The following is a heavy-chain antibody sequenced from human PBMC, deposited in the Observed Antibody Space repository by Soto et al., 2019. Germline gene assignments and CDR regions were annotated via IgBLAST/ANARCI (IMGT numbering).Heavy chain of an antibody. CDR1: GYSFTTYW. D-gene: IGHD1-26*01. V-gene: IGHV5-51*01. CDR3: ARQEIAGATSAFDI. CDR2: IFPGDSDI. J-gene: IGHJ3*02. Sequence: EVRLVQSGAEVKKAGESLKISCKGSGYSFTTYWIGWVRQKPGKGMEWMGIIFPGDSDIRYSPSLQGQVTLSADKSITTAYLQWSSLKASDTAIYYCARQEIAGATSAFDIWGQGTLVTVSS.